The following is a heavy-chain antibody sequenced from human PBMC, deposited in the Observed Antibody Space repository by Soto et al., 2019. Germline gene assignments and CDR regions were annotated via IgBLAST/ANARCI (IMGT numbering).Heavy chain of an antibody. V-gene: IGHV1-8*01. CDR3: AKTGWLIVVAPYYFDY. D-gene: IGHD3-22*01. CDR2: MNAKSGDT. Sequence: AASVKVSCKASGYTFSDFDINWLRQAAGQGPEWMGWMNAKSGDTFSAQRLQGKFNMTWDTSLSTAYMEVGSLRAEDTAVYYCAKTGWLIVVAPYYFDYWGQGTLVTVSS. J-gene: IGHJ4*02. CDR1: GYTFSDFD.